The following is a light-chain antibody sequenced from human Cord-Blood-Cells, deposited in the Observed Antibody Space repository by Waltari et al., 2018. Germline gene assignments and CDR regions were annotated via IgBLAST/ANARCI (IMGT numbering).Light chain of an antibody. Sequence: DIQMTQSPSSLSASVGDRVTITCQASQDISNYLNWYQQKPGKAPKLLFYDASNLETGVPSRFSGSGSGTDFTFTISSLQPEDIATYYCQQYDNLLPYTFGQGTKLEIK. CDR1: QDISNY. V-gene: IGKV1-33*01. CDR3: QQYDNLLPYT. CDR2: DAS. J-gene: IGKJ2*01.